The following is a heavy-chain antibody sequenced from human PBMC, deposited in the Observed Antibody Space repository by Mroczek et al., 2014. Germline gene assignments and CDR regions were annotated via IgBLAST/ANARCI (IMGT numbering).Heavy chain of an antibody. D-gene: IGHD3-10*01. Sequence: QVQLQQSGPGLVKPSQTLSLTCTVSGGSISSGGYYWSWIRQHPGKGLEWIGYIYYSGSTYYNPSLKSRVTISVDTSKNQFSLKLSSVTAADTAVYYCARDCPYGSDSEGAFDIWGQGTMVTVSS. CDR1: GGSISSGGYY. V-gene: IGHV4-31*03. CDR3: ARDCPYGSDSEGAFDI. CDR2: IYYSGST. J-gene: IGHJ3*02.